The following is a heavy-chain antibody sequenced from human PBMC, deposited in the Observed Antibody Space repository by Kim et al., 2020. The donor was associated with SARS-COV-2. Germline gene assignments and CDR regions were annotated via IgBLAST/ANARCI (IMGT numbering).Heavy chain of an antibody. CDR3: ARVGDYAAKD. D-gene: IGHD4-17*01. Sequence: GGSLRLSCAASGFSVSSNHMSWVRQAPGKGLEWVSIIYSGDTTYYADSVKGRFTISRDNSKNTLHLQMNSLRAEDTAFYYCARVGDYAAKDWGQGTLLTVSS. V-gene: IGHV3-53*01. CDR1: GFSVSSNH. CDR2: IYSGDTT. J-gene: IGHJ4*02.